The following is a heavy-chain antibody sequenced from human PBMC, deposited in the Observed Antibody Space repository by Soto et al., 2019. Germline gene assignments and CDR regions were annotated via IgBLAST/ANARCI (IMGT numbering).Heavy chain of an antibody. CDR1: GFTFGDYA. CDR2: IRSKAYGGTT. D-gene: IGHD3-3*01. CDR3: TRVRRITIFGVVTHIFGPNYYMDV. Sequence: GGSLRLSCTASGFTFGDYAMSWFRQAPGKGLEWVGFIRSKAYGGTTEYAASVKGRFTISRDDSKSIAYLQMNSLKTEDTAVYYCTRVRRITIFGVVTHIFGPNYYMDVWGKGTTVTVSS. J-gene: IGHJ6*03. V-gene: IGHV3-49*03.